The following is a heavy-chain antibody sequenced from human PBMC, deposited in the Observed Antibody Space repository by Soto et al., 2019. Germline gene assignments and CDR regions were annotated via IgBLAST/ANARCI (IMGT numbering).Heavy chain of an antibody. V-gene: IGHV3-23*01. J-gene: IGHJ4*02. Sequence: GSLSLSCAASGFAFSSFALSWVRQAPGKGPEWVSAISGSGDGTDYADSVKGRFTISRDNSKNTLYLQMNSLRAEDTAVYYCAGPGYSSQDYWGQGALVTVSS. CDR1: GFAFSSFA. D-gene: IGHD5-18*01. CDR3: AGPGYSSQDY. CDR2: ISGSGDGT.